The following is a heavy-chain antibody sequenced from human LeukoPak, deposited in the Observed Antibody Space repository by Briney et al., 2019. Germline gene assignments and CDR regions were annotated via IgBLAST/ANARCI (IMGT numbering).Heavy chain of an antibody. CDR1: GGSFSGYY. J-gene: IGHJ6*02. D-gene: IGHD2-2*01. Sequence: PSETLSLTCAVYGGSFSGYYWSWIRQPPGKGLEWIGEINHSGSTNYNPSLKSRVTISVDTSKNQFSLKLSSVTAADTAVYYCARTHIVVVPAARLYYYGMDVWGQGTTVTVSS. V-gene: IGHV4-34*01. CDR3: ARTHIVVVPAARLYYYGMDV. CDR2: INHSGST.